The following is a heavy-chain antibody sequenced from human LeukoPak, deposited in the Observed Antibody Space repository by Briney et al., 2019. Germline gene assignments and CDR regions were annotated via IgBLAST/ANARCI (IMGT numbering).Heavy chain of an antibody. V-gene: IGHV1-2*02. CDR1: GYTFTGYY. CDR2: INPNSGGT. D-gene: IGHD1-1*01. CDR3: ARDGTDGSYYDY. Sequence: ASVKVSCKASGYTFTGYYMHWVRRAPGQGLEWMGWINPNSGGTNYAQKFQGRVTMTRDTSISTAYMELSRLRSDDTAVYYCARDGTDGSYYDYWGQGTLVTVSS. J-gene: IGHJ4*02.